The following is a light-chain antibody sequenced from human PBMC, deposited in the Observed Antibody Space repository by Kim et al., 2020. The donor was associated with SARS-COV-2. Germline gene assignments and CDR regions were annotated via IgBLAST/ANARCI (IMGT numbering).Light chain of an antibody. J-gene: IGKJ4*01. CDR3: QQRGNWPPALT. Sequence: PGEGATLSCRASHNVGINLAWYQQTPGQPPRLLIYDAAMRAAGIPDRFSGSGSWTDFTLTIGNLAPEDFAIYYCQQRGNWPPALTFGGGTKVDIK. CDR2: DAA. CDR1: HNVGIN. V-gene: IGKV3-11*01.